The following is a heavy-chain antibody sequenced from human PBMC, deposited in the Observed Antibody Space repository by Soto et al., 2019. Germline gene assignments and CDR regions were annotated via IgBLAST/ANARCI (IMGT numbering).Heavy chain of an antibody. CDR2: IYYSGST. V-gene: IGHV4-59*01. CDR3: ECRQSRYQLLYHDF. Sequence: SETLSLTCTVSGGSISSYYWSWIRQPPGKGLEWIGYIYYSGSTNYNPSLKSRVTISVDTSKNQFSLKLRSVTAADTAVYYCECRQSRYQLLYHDFWGQGTQVTVSS. CDR1: GGSISSYY. J-gene: IGHJ1*01. D-gene: IGHD2-2*02.